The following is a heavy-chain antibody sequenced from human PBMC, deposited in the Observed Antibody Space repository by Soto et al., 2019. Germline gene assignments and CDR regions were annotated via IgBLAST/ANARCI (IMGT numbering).Heavy chain of an antibody. V-gene: IGHV1-69*01. Sequence: QVQLVQSGAEVKKPGSSVKVSCKASGGTFSSYAISWVRQAPGQGLEWMGGIIPIFGTANYAQKFQGRVTITADESTSTAYMELISLRSEDTAVYYCARVPEYSSSSRGVWFDYWGQGTLVTVSS. CDR3: ARVPEYSSSSRGVWFDY. J-gene: IGHJ4*02. D-gene: IGHD6-6*01. CDR2: IIPIFGTA. CDR1: GGTFSSYA.